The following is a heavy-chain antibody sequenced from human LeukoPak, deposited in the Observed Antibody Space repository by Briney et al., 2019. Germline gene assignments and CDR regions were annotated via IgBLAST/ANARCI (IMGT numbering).Heavy chain of an antibody. Sequence: ASVKVSCKASGYTFTSYGISWVRQAPGQGLEWMGWISAYNGNTNYAQKLQGRVTMTTDTSKRTAYMELESLSRYEPARVFCAGDGSSWYPFNYWGEGTLVTVSS. J-gene: IGHJ4*02. D-gene: IGHD6-13*01. CDR1: GYTFTSYG. CDR3: AGDGSSWYPFNY. V-gene: IGHV1-18*01. CDR2: ISAYNGNT.